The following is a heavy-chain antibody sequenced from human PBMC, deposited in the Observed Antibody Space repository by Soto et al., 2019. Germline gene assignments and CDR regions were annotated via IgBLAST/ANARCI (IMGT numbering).Heavy chain of an antibody. Sequence: SLTCAVYGGSFSGYYWSWIRQPPGKGLEWIGEIIHSGSTNYNPSLKSRVTISVDTSKNQFSLKLSSVTAADTAVYYCARRLYYDRSGFEGGGMEVWGQGTTVTVS. CDR2: IIHSGST. J-gene: IGHJ6*02. CDR1: GGSFSGYY. CDR3: ARRLYYDRSGFEGGGMEV. D-gene: IGHD3-22*01. V-gene: IGHV4-34*12.